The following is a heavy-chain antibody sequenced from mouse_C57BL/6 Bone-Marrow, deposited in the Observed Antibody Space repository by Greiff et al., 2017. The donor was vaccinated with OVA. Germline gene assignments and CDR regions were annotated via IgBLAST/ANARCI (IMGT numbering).Heavy chain of an antibody. CDR3: ARDDGYFFEY. V-gene: IGHV1-76*01. CDR2: IYPGSGNN. J-gene: IGHJ2*01. CDR1: GYTFTDHY. Sequence: QVQLQQSGAEVVRPGASVKLSCKASGYTFTDHYINWVKQRPGQGLEWIARIYPGSGNNYYNEKFKGKATLTAEKSSNTAYMQLSSLPSEDSAVYFCARDDGYFFEYWGQGTTLTVSS. D-gene: IGHD2-3*01.